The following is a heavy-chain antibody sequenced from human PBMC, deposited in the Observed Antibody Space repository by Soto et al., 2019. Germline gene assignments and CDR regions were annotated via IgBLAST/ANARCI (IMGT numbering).Heavy chain of an antibody. V-gene: IGHV3-11*01. CDR3: VRVGYAYGNDP. CDR2: ISSSGATI. J-gene: IGHJ5*02. CDR1: GFTFSDYY. Sequence: GGSLRLSCAASGFTFSDYYMSWIRQAPGKGLEWISYISSSGATIYYADSVKGRFTTSRDNANNSLFLEMNSLRAEDTAVYYCVRVGYAYGNDPWGQGTLVTVSS. D-gene: IGHD3-10*01.